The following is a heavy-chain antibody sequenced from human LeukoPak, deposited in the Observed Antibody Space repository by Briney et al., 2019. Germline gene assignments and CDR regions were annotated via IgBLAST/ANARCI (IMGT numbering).Heavy chain of an antibody. Sequence: HPGGSLRLSCAASGITFTSYSMNWVRQAPGKGLEWVSTISGGGGSTYYADSVKGRFTISRDNSKNTLYLQVNSLRAEDTAVYYCAKGGKWDVTPFDYWGQGTLVTVSS. CDR3: AKGGKWDVTPFDY. CDR2: ISGGGGST. D-gene: IGHD1-26*01. J-gene: IGHJ4*02. CDR1: GITFTSYS. V-gene: IGHV3-23*01.